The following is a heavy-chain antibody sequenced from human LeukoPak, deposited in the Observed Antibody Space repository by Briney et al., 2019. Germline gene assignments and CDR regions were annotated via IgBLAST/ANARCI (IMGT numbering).Heavy chain of an antibody. CDR1: GYTFTGYY. V-gene: IGHV1-2*02. CDR3: ATHSPEWRYSGYYNYYYIDV. J-gene: IGHJ6*03. Sequence: RASVKVSCKASGYTFTGYYMHWVRQAPGQGLEWMGWINPNSGGTNYAQKFQGRVTMTRDTSISTAYMELSRLRSEDTAVYYCATHSPEWRYSGYYNYYYIDVWGKGTTVTVSS. CDR2: INPNSGGT. D-gene: IGHD5-12*01.